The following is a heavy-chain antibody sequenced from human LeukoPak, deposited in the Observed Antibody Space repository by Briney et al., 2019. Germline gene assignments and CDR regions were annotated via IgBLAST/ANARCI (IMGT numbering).Heavy chain of an antibody. D-gene: IGHD3-10*01. J-gene: IGHJ6*03. Sequence: SGTLSLTCAVSGGSISSSSYYWGWIRQPPGKGLEWIGSIYYSGSTYYNPSLKSRVTISVDTSKNQFSLKLSSVTAADTAVYYCAFGWGFGEFYYMDVWGKGTTVSISS. CDR2: IYYSGST. CDR1: GGSISSSSYY. V-gene: IGHV4-39*01. CDR3: AFGWGFGEFYYMDV.